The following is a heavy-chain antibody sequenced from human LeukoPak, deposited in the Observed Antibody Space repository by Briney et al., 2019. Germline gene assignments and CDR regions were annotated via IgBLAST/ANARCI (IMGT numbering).Heavy chain of an antibody. D-gene: IGHD3-10*01. J-gene: IGHJ6*03. Sequence: PSETLSLTCTVSGGSISLYYWNWIRQPAGKGLEWIGRIFTTGITNYKSSLKSRVTMSVDTSKNQFSLNLTSVTAADTAVYCCARESSGTYYNPLGYMDVWGKGTTVTVSS. CDR2: IFTTGIT. CDR3: ARESSGTYYNPLGYMDV. V-gene: IGHV4-4*07. CDR1: GGSISLYY.